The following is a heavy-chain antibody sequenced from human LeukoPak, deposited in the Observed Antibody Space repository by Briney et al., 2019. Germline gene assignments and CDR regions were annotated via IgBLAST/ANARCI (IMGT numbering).Heavy chain of an antibody. V-gene: IGHV3-30-3*01. CDR1: GFAFSSYA. CDR2: ISYDGSNK. CDR3: ARIRGQWLVAYFDY. Sequence: GGSLRLSCAASGFAFSSYAMHWVRQAPGKGLEWVAVISYDGSNKYYADSVKGRFTISRDNSKNTLYLQMNSLRAEDTAVYYCARIRGQWLVAYFDYWGQGTLVTVSS. J-gene: IGHJ4*02. D-gene: IGHD6-19*01.